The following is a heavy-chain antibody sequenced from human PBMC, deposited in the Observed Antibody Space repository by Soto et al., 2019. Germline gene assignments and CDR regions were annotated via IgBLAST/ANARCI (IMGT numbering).Heavy chain of an antibody. CDR1: GYTFTSYA. V-gene: IGHV1-3*01. Sequence: GASVKVSCKASGYTFTSYAMHWVRQAPGQRLEWMGWINAGNGNTKYSQKFQGRVTITRDTSASTAYMELSSLRSEDTAVYYCARDGYDFWSGSLLDWFDPWGQGTLVTVSS. CDR2: INAGNGNT. D-gene: IGHD3-3*01. J-gene: IGHJ5*02. CDR3: ARDGYDFWSGSLLDWFDP.